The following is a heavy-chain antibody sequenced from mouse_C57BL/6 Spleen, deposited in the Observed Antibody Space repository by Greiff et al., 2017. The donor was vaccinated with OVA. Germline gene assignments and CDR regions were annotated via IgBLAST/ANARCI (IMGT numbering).Heavy chain of an antibody. CDR3: ARDQYYGSSYFDY. J-gene: IGHJ2*01. CDR2: ISDGGSYT. D-gene: IGHD1-1*01. CDR1: GFTFSSYA. Sequence: EVKVIESGGGLVKPGGSLKLSCAASGFTFSSYAMSWVRQTPEKRLEWVATISDGGSYTYYPDNVKGRFTISRDNAKNNLYLQMSHLKSEDTAMYYCARDQYYGSSYFDYWGQGTTLTVSS. V-gene: IGHV5-4*01.